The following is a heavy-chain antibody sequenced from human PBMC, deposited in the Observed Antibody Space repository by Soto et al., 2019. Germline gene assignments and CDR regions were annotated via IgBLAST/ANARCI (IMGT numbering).Heavy chain of an antibody. Sequence: PGESQKISCTAVGYSCTSYWIGWLRQLPEKGLEWMGIIYPGDSDTRYSPHFQGQVTVSADKSIATAYLQWSSLKASDIAMYYCARGYCTTTICDPWFDPWGQGTLVTVSS. CDR1: GYSCTSYW. CDR2: IYPGDSDT. CDR3: ARGYCTTTICDPWFDP. V-gene: IGHV5-51*01. D-gene: IGHD2-2*01. J-gene: IGHJ5*02.